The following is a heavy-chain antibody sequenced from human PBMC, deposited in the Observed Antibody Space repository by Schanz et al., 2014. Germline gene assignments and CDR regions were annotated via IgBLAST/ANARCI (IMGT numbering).Heavy chain of an antibody. J-gene: IGHJ4*02. D-gene: IGHD1-26*01. CDR3: AKYGTGKGVSFEY. Sequence: EVQLVESGGGLVQPGGSLRLSCAASGFTFSGYWMSWVRQAPGEGLVWVANIKLDGSEKYYVDSVKGRFTISRDNAKNSLYLQMNSLTAEDTAVYYCAKYGTGKGVSFEYWGQGTLVTVS. CDR2: IKLDGSEK. V-gene: IGHV3-7*01. CDR1: GFTFSGYW.